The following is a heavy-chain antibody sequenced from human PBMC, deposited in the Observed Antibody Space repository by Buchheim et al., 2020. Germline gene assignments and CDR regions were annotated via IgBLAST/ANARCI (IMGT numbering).Heavy chain of an antibody. D-gene: IGHD1-26*01. CDR3: TAGVGTSDFDY. CDR1: GLTFSSYW. V-gene: IGHV3-15*01. J-gene: IGHJ4*02. Sequence: EVQLVESGGGLVQPGGSLRLSCAASGLTFSSYWMNWVRQAPGNGLEWVGRIKNEGTTDYAAPVKGRFTVSRDDSKTMQYLQMNSLKTEDTAVYYCTAGVGTSDFDYWGQGTL. CDR2: IKNEGTT.